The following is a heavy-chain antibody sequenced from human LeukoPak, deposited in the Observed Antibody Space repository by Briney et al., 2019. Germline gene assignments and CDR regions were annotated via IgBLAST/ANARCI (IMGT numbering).Heavy chain of an antibody. J-gene: IGHJ3*02. CDR3: ARQIAAVDDAFDI. CDR1: GYSFTSYW. Sequence: GESLKISCKGSGYSFTSYWIGWVRQMPGKGLEWMGIIYPGDSDTRYSPSFQGQVTISADKSISTAYLQWSSPKASDTAMYYCARQIAAVDDAFDIWGQGTMVTVSS. CDR2: IYPGDSDT. D-gene: IGHD6-13*01. V-gene: IGHV5-51*01.